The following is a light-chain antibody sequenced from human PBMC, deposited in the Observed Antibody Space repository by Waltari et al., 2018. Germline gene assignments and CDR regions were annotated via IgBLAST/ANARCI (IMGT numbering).Light chain of an antibody. J-gene: IGKJ1*01. CDR2: KAS. Sequence: DIQMTQYPSTLSASVGDRVTITCRASQSIRSWLAWYQQKPGKAPRLLIYKASILESGVPSRFSGSGSGTGFTLTISSLQPDDSATYYCQQYGSLWTFGQGTKVEIK. CDR3: QQYGSLWT. V-gene: IGKV1-5*03. CDR1: QSIRSW.